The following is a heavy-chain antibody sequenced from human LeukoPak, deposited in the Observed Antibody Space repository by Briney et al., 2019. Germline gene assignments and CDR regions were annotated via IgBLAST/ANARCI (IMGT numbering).Heavy chain of an antibody. D-gene: IGHD6-6*01. J-gene: IGHJ3*02. V-gene: IGHV3-30*18. CDR1: GFTFSSYG. Sequence: GGSLRLSCAASGFTFSSYGMHWVRQAPGKGLEWVAVISYDGSNKYYAGSVKGRFTISRDNSKNTLYLQMNSLRAEDTAVYYCAKDLFSSLPAFDIWGQGTMVTVSS. CDR3: AKDLFSSLPAFDI. CDR2: ISYDGSNK.